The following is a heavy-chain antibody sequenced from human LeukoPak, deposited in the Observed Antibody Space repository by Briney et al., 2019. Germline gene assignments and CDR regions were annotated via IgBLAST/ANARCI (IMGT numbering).Heavy chain of an antibody. D-gene: IGHD6-13*01. CDR3: ARLAAAGIYYFDY. J-gene: IGHJ4*02. Sequence: SVKVSRKASGGTFSSYAISWVRQAPGQGLEWMGRIIPILGIANYAQKFQGRVTITADKSTSTAYMELSSLRSEDTAVYYCARLAAAGIYYFDYWGQGTLVTVSS. CDR1: GGTFSSYA. V-gene: IGHV1-69*04. CDR2: IIPILGIA.